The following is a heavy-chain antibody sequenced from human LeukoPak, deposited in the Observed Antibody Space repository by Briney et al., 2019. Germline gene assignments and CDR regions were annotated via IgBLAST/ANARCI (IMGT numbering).Heavy chain of an antibody. Sequence: SETLSLTCAVYGGSFSGYYWSWIRQPPGKGLEWIGEINHSGSTNYNPSLKSRVTISVDTSKNQFSLKLSSVTAADTAVYYCARRGIAAAGHYYYYYMDVWGKGTTVTISS. D-gene: IGHD6-13*01. CDR1: GGSFSGYY. CDR2: INHSGST. J-gene: IGHJ6*03. CDR3: ARRGIAAAGHYYYYYMDV. V-gene: IGHV4-34*01.